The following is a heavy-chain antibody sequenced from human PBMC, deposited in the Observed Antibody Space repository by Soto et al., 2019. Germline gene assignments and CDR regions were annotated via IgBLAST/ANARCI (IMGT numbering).Heavy chain of an antibody. Sequence: EVQVLESGGGLVQPGGSLRLSCAASGFAFSNFAMSWVRQAPGKGLEWVSAISGSGDSTYYTDSVKGRFTISRDISKNQLYLPMHSLRAEDTALYYCAKSFSSNWYDYFNYWGQGTLVTVSS. CDR3: AKSFSSNWYDYFNY. D-gene: IGHD6-13*01. CDR2: ISGSGDST. CDR1: GFAFSNFA. J-gene: IGHJ4*02. V-gene: IGHV3-23*01.